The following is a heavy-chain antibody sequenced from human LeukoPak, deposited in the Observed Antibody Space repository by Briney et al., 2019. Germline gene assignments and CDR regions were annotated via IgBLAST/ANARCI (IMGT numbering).Heavy chain of an antibody. D-gene: IGHD6-13*01. CDR2: IWYDGSNK. J-gene: IGHJ4*02. V-gene: IGHV3-33*01. Sequence: GGSLRLSCAASGFTFSSYGMHWVRRAPGKGLEWVAVIWYDGSNKYYADSVKGRFTISRDNSKNTLYLQMNSLRAEDTAVYYCARDMVGRYSSSSYTLDYWGQGTLVTVSS. CDR3: ARDMVGRYSSSSYTLDY. CDR1: GFTFSSYG.